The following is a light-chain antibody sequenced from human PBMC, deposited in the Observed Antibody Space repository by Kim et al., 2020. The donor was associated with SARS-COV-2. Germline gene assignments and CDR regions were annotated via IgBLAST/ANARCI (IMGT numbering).Light chain of an antibody. V-gene: IGKV1-39*01. CDR1: QSIGNS. J-gene: IGKJ4*01. Sequence: ASVGDRVTITCRASQSIGNSLNWYQQKPGKAPKLLIYAASSLESGVPSRFSGSGSGTDFTLTISSLQPEDFATYYCQQSYSSPPTFGGGTKVDIK. CDR3: QQSYSSPPT. CDR2: AAS.